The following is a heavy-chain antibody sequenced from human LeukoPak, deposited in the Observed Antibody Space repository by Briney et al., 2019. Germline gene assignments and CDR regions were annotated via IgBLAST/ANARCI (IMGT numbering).Heavy chain of an antibody. CDR1: GGSISSSSYY. Sequence: SETLSLTCTVSGGSISSSSYYWGWNRQPPGKGLEWIGSIYYSGSTYYNPSLKSRVTISVDTSKNQFSLKLSSVTAADTAVYYCARQRPGYYDILSHFDYWGQGTLVTVSS. CDR2: IYYSGST. CDR3: ARQRPGYYDILSHFDY. V-gene: IGHV4-39*01. D-gene: IGHD3-9*01. J-gene: IGHJ4*02.